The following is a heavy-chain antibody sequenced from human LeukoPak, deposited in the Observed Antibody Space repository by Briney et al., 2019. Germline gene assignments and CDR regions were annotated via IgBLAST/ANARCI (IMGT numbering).Heavy chain of an antibody. D-gene: IGHD3-3*01. CDR2: IIPILGIA. CDR3: ATTIFGVVITDAFDI. Sequence: SVKVSCKASGGTFSSYTISWVRQAPGQGLEWMGRIIPILGIANYAQKFQGRVMITADKSTSTAYMELSSLRSEDTAVYYCATTIFGVVITDAFDIWGQGTMVTVSS. CDR1: GGTFSSYT. V-gene: IGHV1-69*02. J-gene: IGHJ3*02.